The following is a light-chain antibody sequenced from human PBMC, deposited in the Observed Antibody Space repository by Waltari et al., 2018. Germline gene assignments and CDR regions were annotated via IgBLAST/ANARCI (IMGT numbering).Light chain of an antibody. Sequence: QSVLTHPPSVSGAPRQRVTISCTGISSNIGAVYDIHWHQMPPGTAPKLPIYGNTNRPAWVPDRFSGSKSGTSASLAITGLQAEDEADYCCQSYDSSLTSPVVFGGGTKLTVL. CDR1: SSNIGAVYD. CDR2: GNT. V-gene: IGLV1-40*01. CDR3: QSYDSSLTSPVV. J-gene: IGLJ2*01.